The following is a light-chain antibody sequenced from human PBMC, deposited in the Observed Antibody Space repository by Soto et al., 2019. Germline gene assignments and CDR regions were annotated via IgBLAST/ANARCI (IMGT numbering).Light chain of an antibody. Sequence: DIQMTQSPSTLSASVGDRVTVTCRASQSVGTWLAWYQQKPGRAPNLLIYDASTLASAVPSRFSGSGSGTEFTLTISSLQPEDFATYYCQQSYSTPRTFGQGTKVDIK. CDR1: QSVGTW. V-gene: IGKV1-5*01. CDR3: QQSYSTPRT. J-gene: IGKJ1*01. CDR2: DAS.